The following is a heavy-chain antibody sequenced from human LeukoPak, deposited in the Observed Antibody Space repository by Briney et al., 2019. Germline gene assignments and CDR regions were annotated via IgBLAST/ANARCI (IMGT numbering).Heavy chain of an antibody. CDR3: ARGEYSSGWYYFDY. V-gene: IGHV4-59*01. Sequence: SETLSLTCTVSVGSISSYYWSCIRQPPGKGLEWIGYIYYSGSTNYNPSLKSRVTISVDTSKNQFSLKLSSVTAADTAVYYCARGEYSSGWYYFDYWGQGTLVTVSS. J-gene: IGHJ4*02. D-gene: IGHD6-19*01. CDR1: VGSISSYY. CDR2: IYYSGST.